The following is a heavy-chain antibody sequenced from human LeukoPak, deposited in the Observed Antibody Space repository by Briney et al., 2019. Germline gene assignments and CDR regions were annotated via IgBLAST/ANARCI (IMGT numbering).Heavy chain of an antibody. CDR1: GFTFSSYG. Sequence: PGRSLRLSCAASGFTFSSYGMHWVRQAPGKGLEWVAVIWYDGSNKYYADSVKGRFTISRDNSKNTLYLQMNSLRAEDTAVYYCANTASVFDYWGQGTLVTVSS. V-gene: IGHV3-33*06. CDR3: ANTASVFDY. J-gene: IGHJ4*02. CDR2: IWYDGSNK. D-gene: IGHD5-18*01.